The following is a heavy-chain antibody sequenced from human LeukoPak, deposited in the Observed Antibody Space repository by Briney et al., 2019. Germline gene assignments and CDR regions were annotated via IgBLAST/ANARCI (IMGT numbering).Heavy chain of an antibody. CDR2: ISSGGTSE. Sequence: GGSLRLSCAASGFTFTTYAMTWVRQAPGKGLEWVAFISSGGTSENYADSVKGRFTISRDNSKNTLYLRMNNLTPEDTAVYYCAKGYGSSTSYGNWFDPWGQGTLVTVSS. D-gene: IGHD2-2*01. J-gene: IGHJ5*02. V-gene: IGHV3-30*18. CDR3: AKGYGSSTSYGNWFDP. CDR1: GFTFTTYA.